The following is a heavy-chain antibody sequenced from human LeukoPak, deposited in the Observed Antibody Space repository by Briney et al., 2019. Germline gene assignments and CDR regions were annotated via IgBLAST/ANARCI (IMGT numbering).Heavy chain of an antibody. CDR1: GFTFSSYG. V-gene: IGHV3-23*01. CDR2: ISGSGGST. CDR3: AKDGYYYDSSAYYVIYYFDS. J-gene: IGHJ4*02. Sequence: GGTLRLSCAASGFTFSSYGMSWVRQAPGKGLEWVSAISGSGGSTYYADSVKGRFTISRDNSKNTLYLQMNSLRAEDTAVYYCAKDGYYYDSSAYYVIYYFDSWGQGTLVTVSS. D-gene: IGHD3-22*01.